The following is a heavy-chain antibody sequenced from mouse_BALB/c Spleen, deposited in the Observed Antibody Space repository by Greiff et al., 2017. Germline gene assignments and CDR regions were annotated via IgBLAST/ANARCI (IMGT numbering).Heavy chain of an antibody. D-gene: IGHD2-1*01. J-gene: IGHJ2*01. CDR1: GFTFSNYW. CDR3: TRYGNYPYYLDY. V-gene: IGHV6-6*02. Sequence: EVKLVESGGGLVQPGGSMKLSCVASGFTFSNYWMNWVRQSPEKGLEWVAEISLKSNNYATHYAESVKGRFTISRDDSKSGVYLQMNNLRAEDTGNYYCTRYGNYPYYLDYWGQGTTVTVSS. CDR2: ISLKSNNYAT.